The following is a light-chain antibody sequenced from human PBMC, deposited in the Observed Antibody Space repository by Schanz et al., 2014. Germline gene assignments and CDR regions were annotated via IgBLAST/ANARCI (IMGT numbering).Light chain of an antibody. J-gene: IGLJ1*01. CDR3: RSYTSSSTLLYV. V-gene: IGLV2-14*03. Sequence: QSALTQPASVSGSPGQSITIFCTGTSSDIGAHNYVSWYQQHPGKAPKLIVYDVHDRPSGVSNRFSGSKSGNTASLTISGLQAEDEADYYCRSYTSSSTLLYVFGTGTKLTVL. CDR1: SSDIGAHNY. CDR2: DVH.